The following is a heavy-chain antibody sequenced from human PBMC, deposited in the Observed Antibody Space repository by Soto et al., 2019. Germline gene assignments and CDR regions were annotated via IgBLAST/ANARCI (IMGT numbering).Heavy chain of an antibody. J-gene: IGHJ6*02. CDR3: AGGRTTASYEFWTGYYWHYYYGMDV. Sequence: ASVKVSCKASGYTFTGYYMHWVRQAPGQGLEWMGWINPNSGGTNYAQKFQGWVTMTRDTSISTAYMELSRLRSDDTAVYYCAGGRTTASYEFWTGYYWHYYYGMDVWGQGTTVTVSS. V-gene: IGHV1-2*04. D-gene: IGHD3-3*01. CDR1: GYTFTGYY. CDR2: INPNSGGT.